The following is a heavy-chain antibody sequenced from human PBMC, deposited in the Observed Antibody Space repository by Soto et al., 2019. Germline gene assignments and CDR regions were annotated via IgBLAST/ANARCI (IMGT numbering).Heavy chain of an antibody. J-gene: IGHJ3*02. Sequence: QVQLQESGPGLVKPSETLSLTCAVSGGSVASYYWSWIRQPPGKGLEWIGYIFYSGDTNYNPSLTSRVTVSVDTSKNHFSLKLTSVTAADTAMYYCARVGGAPLGAFDTWGQGTMVTVSS. CDR2: IFYSGDT. CDR1: GGSVASYY. CDR3: ARVGGAPLGAFDT. D-gene: IGHD1-26*01. V-gene: IGHV4-59*02.